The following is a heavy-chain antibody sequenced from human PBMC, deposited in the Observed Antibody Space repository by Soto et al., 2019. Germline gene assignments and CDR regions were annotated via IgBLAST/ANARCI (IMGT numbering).Heavy chain of an antibody. CDR2: IYYSGST. V-gene: IGHV4-31*03. Sequence: SETLSLTCTVSGGSISSGGYYWSWIRQHPGKGLEWIGYIYYSGSTYYNPSLKSRVTISVDTSKNQFSLKLSSVTAADTAVYYCARDTSPHEYSGYDFGGGGRYYYYYGMDVWGQGTTVTVSS. CDR1: GGSISSGGYY. J-gene: IGHJ6*02. CDR3: ARDTSPHEYSGYDFGGGGRYYYYYGMDV. D-gene: IGHD5-12*01.